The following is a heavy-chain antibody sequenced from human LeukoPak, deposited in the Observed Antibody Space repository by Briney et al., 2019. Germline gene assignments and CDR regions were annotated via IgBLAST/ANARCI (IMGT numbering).Heavy chain of an antibody. D-gene: IGHD5-24*01. CDR2: INPNSGGT. J-gene: IGHJ4*02. CDR1: GYTFSGYY. CDR3: ARGGGDGYKADY. V-gene: IGHV1-2*02. Sequence: GASVKVSCKASGYTFSGYYMHWVRQDPGQGLEWMGWINPNSGGTRYAQKLQGTVTMTRDTSIGTVYMELSRLRSDDTAVYYCARGGGDGYKADYWGQGTLVTVSS.